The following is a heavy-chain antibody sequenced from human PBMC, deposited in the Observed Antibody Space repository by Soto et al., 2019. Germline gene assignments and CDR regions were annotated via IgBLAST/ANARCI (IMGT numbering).Heavy chain of an antibody. CDR2: IGTAGDT. CDR1: GFTFSSYD. D-gene: IGHD1-1*01. J-gene: IGHJ6*02. CDR3: ARVELERNYGMDV. Sequence: EVQLVESGGGLVQPGGSLRLSCAASGFTFSSYDMHWVRQATGKGLEWVSAIGTAGDTYYPGSVKGRFTISRENAKNSLYLQMNSLRAEDTAVDYCARVELERNYGMDVWGQGTTVTVSS. V-gene: IGHV3-13*01.